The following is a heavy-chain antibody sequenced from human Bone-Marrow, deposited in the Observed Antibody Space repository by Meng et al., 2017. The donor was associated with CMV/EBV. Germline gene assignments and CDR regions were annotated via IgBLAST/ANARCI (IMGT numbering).Heavy chain of an antibody. D-gene: IGHD6-6*01. J-gene: IGHJ4*02. CDR1: GGSFSGSY. CDR3: ARGRLGGAARRRFVDY. V-gene: IGHV4-34*01. Sequence: SEALSLTCAVYGGSFSGSYWSWIRQPPGKGLEWIGEINHSGSTNYNPSLKSRVTISVDTSKNQFSLKVTSVTAADTAVYYCARGRLGGAARRRFVDYWGQGTLVTVSS. CDR2: INHSGST.